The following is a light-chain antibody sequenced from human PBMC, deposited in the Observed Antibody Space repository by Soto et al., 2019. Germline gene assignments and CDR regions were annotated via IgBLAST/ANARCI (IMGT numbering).Light chain of an antibody. CDR1: QRVRSNY. CDR2: GAS. J-gene: IGKJ2*03. Sequence: EIVLTQSTGTLSLSPGERATLSCRASQRVRSNYLAWYQQKPGQAPRLLIYGASSRATGIPDRFSGSGSGTDFTLTISRLEPEDFAMYYCQQYGSSPYSFGQGTKLEI. V-gene: IGKV3-20*01. CDR3: QQYGSSPYS.